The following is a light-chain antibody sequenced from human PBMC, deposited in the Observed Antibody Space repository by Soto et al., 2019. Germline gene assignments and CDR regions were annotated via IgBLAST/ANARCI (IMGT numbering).Light chain of an antibody. J-gene: IGKJ4*02. CDR1: PSVSSY. V-gene: IGKV3-11*01. CDR2: AAF. Sequence: DIVLTQSPATLYLSPGERATLSCRASPSVSSYLAWYQQKPGQAPRLLIYAAFNRATGIPARFSGSGSVTDFTLTISSLEPDDFAVSDCYQRSNWPPITCCGRTKVEIK. CDR3: YQRSNWPPIT.